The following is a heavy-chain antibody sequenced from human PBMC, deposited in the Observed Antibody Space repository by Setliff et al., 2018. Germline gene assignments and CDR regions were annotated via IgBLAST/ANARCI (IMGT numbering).Heavy chain of an antibody. V-gene: IGHV4-39*07. Sequence: PSETLSLTCTDSGGSISSSSYYWGWIRQPPGKGLEWIGSIYYSGSTYYNPSLKSRVTISVDTSKNQFSLKLSSVTAADTAVYYCARDLRTGTTVFYYYYYMDVWGKGTTVTVSS. CDR1: GGSISSSSYY. CDR3: ARDLRTGTTVFYYYYYMDV. J-gene: IGHJ6*03. CDR2: IYYSGST. D-gene: IGHD1-7*01.